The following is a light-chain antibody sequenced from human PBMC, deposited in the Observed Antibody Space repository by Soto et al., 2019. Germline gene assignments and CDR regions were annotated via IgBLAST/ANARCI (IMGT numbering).Light chain of an antibody. V-gene: IGLV2-14*03. CDR2: DVT. CDR3: TSYTTISRYYV. CDR1: SSNVGGYNY. J-gene: IGLJ6*01. Sequence: QSALTQPASVSGSPGQSITISCTGTSSNVGGYNYVSWYQHHPGKAPKLMIYDVTNRPSGVPNRFSGSKSGNTASLTISGLHAEDAADYYCTSYTTISRYYVFGSGTKVTVL.